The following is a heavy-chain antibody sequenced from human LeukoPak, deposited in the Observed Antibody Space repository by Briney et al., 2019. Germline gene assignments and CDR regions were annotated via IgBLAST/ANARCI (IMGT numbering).Heavy chain of an antibody. Sequence: GGSLRLSCAASGFTFSDYWMSWVRQAPGNGLERVANINQDGSEKYYVDSVKGRFTISRDNAKNSLFLQMNSLRAEDTAVYYCARGESGSSWALNWFDLWGQGTLVTVSS. CDR2: INQDGSEK. V-gene: IGHV3-7*01. CDR3: ARGESGSSWALNWFDL. J-gene: IGHJ5*02. CDR1: GFTFSDYW. D-gene: IGHD6-13*01.